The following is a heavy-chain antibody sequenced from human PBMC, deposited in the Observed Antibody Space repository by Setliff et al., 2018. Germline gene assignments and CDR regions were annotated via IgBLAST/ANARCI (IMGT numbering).Heavy chain of an antibody. D-gene: IGHD4-17*01. CDR1: GYTFTSYA. CDR2: INAGNGNT. V-gene: IGHV1-3*01. CDR3: ARGATVVIYYYMDV. J-gene: IGHJ6*03. Sequence: ASVKVSCKASGYTFTSYAMHWVRQAPGQRLEWMGWINAGNGNTKYSQKFQGRVTITRVTSASTAYMELSSLRSEDTAVYYCARGATVVIYYYMDVWGKGTTVTVSS.